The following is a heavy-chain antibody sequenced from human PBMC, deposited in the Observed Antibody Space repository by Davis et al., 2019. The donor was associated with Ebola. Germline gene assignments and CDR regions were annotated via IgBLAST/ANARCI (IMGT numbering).Heavy chain of an antibody. D-gene: IGHD2-2*01. CDR3: ARSEDIVLVPAPRGMDV. CDR2: ISYDGSNK. V-gene: IGHV3-30*03. CDR1: GFTFSSYG. Sequence: GESLKISCAASGFTFSSYGMHWVRQAPGKGLEWVAVISYDGSNKYYADSVKGRFTISRDNSKNTLYLQMNSLRAEDTAVYYCARSEDIVLVPAPRGMDVWGQGTTVTVSS. J-gene: IGHJ6*02.